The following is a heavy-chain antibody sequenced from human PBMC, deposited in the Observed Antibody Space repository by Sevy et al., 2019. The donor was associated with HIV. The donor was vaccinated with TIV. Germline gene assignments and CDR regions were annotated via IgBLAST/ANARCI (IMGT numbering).Heavy chain of an antibody. Sequence: GGCLRLSCTASGFTFSDFYISWLRQAPGKGLEWVSYITNSGNTIDYADSVKGRFTISRDNAKKSVFLQMNSLRAEDTAVYYCARDRWAMKAFDYWGQGTLVTVSS. CDR1: GFTFSDFY. J-gene: IGHJ4*02. V-gene: IGHV3-11*01. CDR2: ITNSGNTI. CDR3: ARDRWAMKAFDY.